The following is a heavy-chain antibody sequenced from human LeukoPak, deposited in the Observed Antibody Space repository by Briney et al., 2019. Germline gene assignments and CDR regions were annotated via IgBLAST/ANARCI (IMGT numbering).Heavy chain of an antibody. CDR2: IKNKTHGGAT. D-gene: IGHD2-2*01. CDR3: ARGFCSSSSCYQGPFDF. J-gene: IGHJ4*02. V-gene: IGHV3-15*01. CDR1: GFIFSSAW. Sequence: GGSLRLSCAASGFIFSSAWMTWVRQAPGKGLEWVGHIKNKTHGGATDYAAPVKGGFIISRDDSTNTLYLQMNSLRTEDTAVYYCARGFCSSSSCYQGPFDFWGQGTLVTVSS.